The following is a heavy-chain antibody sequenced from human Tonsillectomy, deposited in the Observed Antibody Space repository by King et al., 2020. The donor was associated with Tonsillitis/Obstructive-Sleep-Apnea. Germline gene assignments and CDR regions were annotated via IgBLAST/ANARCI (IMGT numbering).Heavy chain of an antibody. V-gene: IGHV3-21*01. J-gene: IGHJ3*02. CDR1: GFTFSDYS. D-gene: IGHD3-10*01. CDR2: ISSSSSYI. Sequence: VQLVESGGGLVKPGGSLRLSCAASGFTFSDYSMNWVRQAPGKGLEWVSSISSSSSYIYYADSVKGRFTISRDNAKNSLYLQMNSLRAEDTAAYYCARDGDYYGSGVIGDAFDIWGQGTIVTVSS. CDR3: ARDGDYYGSGVIGDAFDI.